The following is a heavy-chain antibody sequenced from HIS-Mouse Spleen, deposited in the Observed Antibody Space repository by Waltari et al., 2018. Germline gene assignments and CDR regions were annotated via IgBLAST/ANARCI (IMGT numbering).Heavy chain of an antibody. D-gene: IGHD2-2*02. V-gene: IGHV1-2*02. J-gene: IGHJ4*02. CDR1: GYTFTGYY. Sequence: QVQLVQSGAEVKKPGASVKVSCKASGYTFTGYYMHWVRQAPGKGLEWMGWINPNMCGTNYAQKFQGRVTMTRETSISTAYMELSRLRSDDTAVYYCARYNALYRLYYFDYWGQGTLVTVSS. CDR2: INPNMCGT. CDR3: ARYNALYRLYYFDY.